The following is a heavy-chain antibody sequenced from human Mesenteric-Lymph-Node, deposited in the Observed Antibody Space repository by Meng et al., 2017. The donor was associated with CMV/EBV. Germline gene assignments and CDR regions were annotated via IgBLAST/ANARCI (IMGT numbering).Heavy chain of an antibody. D-gene: IGHD4-23*01. Sequence: GESLKISCAASGFTFSRYWMSWVRQAPGKGLEWVANIKQDRSEKFYVDSVRGRFTISRDNAENSLYLQMNSLRAEDTAVYYCARRDDYGGDFDYWGQGTLVTVSS. J-gene: IGHJ4*02. CDR3: ARRDDYGGDFDY. CDR2: IKQDRSEK. V-gene: IGHV3-7*01. CDR1: GFTFSRYW.